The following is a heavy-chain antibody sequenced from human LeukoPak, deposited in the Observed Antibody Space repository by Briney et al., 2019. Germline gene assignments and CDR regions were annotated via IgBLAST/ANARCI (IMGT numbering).Heavy chain of an antibody. D-gene: IGHD3-9*01. CDR2: IYYSGST. CDR1: GGSIXSYY. CDR3: ARLDYDILTSYPRYYGMDV. J-gene: IGHJ6*02. V-gene: IGHV4-59*08. Sequence: PXXTLSLTCTVXGGSIXSYYWSWIRQPPGKGLEWIGYIYYSGSTNYNPSLKSRVTISVDTSKNQFSLKLSSVTAADTAVYYCARLDYDILTSYPRYYGMDVWGQGTTVTVSS.